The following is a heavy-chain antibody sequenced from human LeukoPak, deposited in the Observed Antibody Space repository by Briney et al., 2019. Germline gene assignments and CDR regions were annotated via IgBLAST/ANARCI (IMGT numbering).Heavy chain of an antibody. D-gene: IGHD3-10*01. Sequence: GGSLRLSCAASGLTFSSYAMSWVRQAPGKGLEWVSGICGSGTSTYYADSVKGRFTISRDNSQNTLYLQMNSLRAEDTAVYYCAKNQGLRWFGEFNPWGQGTLVTVSS. CDR1: GLTFSSYA. CDR3: AKNQGLRWFGEFNP. CDR2: ICGSGTST. J-gene: IGHJ5*02. V-gene: IGHV3-23*01.